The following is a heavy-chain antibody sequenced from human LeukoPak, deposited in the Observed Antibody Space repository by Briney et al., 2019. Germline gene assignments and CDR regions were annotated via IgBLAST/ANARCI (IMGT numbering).Heavy chain of an antibody. CDR2: ISAYNGNT. CDR1: DYTFSNYG. D-gene: IGHD3-22*01. V-gene: IGHV1-18*01. J-gene: IGHJ4*02. Sequence: ASVKVSCKASDYTFSNYGISWVRQAPGQGLEWMGWISAYNGNTNYAQNFQGGVTMTTDTSTTTAYMELRSLGSDDTAVYYCARDRGSDSSGMHFYYWAQGTLVTVSS. CDR3: ARDRGSDSSGMHFYY.